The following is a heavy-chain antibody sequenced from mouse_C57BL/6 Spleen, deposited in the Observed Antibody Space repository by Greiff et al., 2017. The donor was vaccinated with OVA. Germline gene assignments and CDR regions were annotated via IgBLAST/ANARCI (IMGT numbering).Heavy chain of an antibody. D-gene: IGHD1-1*01. Sequence: VHVKQSGPELVKPGASVKISCKASGYSFTDYNMNWVKQSNGKSLEWIGVINPNYGTTSYNQKFKGKATLTVDQSSSTAYMQLNSLTSEDSAVYYCAREGQGYGSSYGYFDVWGTGTTVTVSS. J-gene: IGHJ1*03. CDR3: AREGQGYGSSYGYFDV. CDR2: INPNYGTT. CDR1: GYSFTDYN. V-gene: IGHV1-39*01.